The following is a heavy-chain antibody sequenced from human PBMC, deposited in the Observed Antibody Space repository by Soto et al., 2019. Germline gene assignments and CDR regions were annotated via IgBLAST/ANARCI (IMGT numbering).Heavy chain of an antibody. CDR1: GFTFSSYA. CDR3: ARDPSPPYDSSGYYLVRYYGMDV. Sequence: GGSLRLSCAASGFTFSSYAMSWVRQAPGKGLEWVLVISGSGGSTYYADSVKGRFTISRDNSKNTLYLQMNSLRAEDTAVYYCARDPSPPYDSSGYYLVRYYGMDVWGQGTTVTVS. CDR2: ISGSGGST. J-gene: IGHJ6*02. D-gene: IGHD3-22*01. V-gene: IGHV3-23*01.